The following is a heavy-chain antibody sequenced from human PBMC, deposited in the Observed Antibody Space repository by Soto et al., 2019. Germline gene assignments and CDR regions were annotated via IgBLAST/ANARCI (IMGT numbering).Heavy chain of an antibody. CDR1: GFTFSSYA. Sequence: QVQLVESGGGVVQPGRSLRLSCAASGFTFSSYAMHWVRQAPGKGLEWVAVISYDGSNKYYADSVKGRFTISRDNSKNTLYLQMNSLRAEDTAVYYCARGGFKGYYDRSGYWENYWGQGTLVTVSS. CDR3: ARGGFKGYYDRSGYWENY. CDR2: ISYDGSNK. J-gene: IGHJ4*02. V-gene: IGHV3-30-3*01. D-gene: IGHD3-22*01.